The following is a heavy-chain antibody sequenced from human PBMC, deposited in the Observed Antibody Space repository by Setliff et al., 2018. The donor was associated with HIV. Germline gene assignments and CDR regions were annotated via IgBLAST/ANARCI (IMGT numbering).Heavy chain of an antibody. CDR3: AYSGRQLRGPYFDF. D-gene: IGHD1-1*01. V-gene: IGHV6-1*01. Sequence: SQTLSLTCAISGDSVSSKNATWNWIRQSPSRGLEWLGRTYYRSKWLDDYALSVKSRITVNPDTSKNQFSLQLNTVTPEDTAIYYCAYSGRQLRGPYFDFWGQGTPVTVSS. CDR2: TYYRSKWLD. J-gene: IGHJ4*02. CDR1: GDSVSSKNAT.